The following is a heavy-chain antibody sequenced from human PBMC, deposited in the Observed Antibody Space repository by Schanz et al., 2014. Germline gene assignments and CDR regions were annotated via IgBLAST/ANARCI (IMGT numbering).Heavy chain of an antibody. V-gene: IGHV3-23*01. J-gene: IGHJ4*02. D-gene: IGHD3-9*01. CDR1: GFTFFGSFA. CDR3: AKHVRSLTGNDY. CDR2: MSGSGSTA. Sequence: EVQLLESGGGLVQPGGSLRLSCVASGFTFFGSFAMSWVRQAPGKGLEWVSGMSGSGSTADYADSVKGRFTISRDNAKNSLYLEMTSLRAEDTAVYYCAKHVRSLTGNDYWGQGTLVTVSS.